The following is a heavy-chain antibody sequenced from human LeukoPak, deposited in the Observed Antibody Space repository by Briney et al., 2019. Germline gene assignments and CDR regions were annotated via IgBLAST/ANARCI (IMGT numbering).Heavy chain of an antibody. CDR1: GFTFSSYG. J-gene: IGHJ4*02. D-gene: IGHD5-18*01. V-gene: IGHV3-30*02. CDR3: AKDLLYSYGTFDY. Sequence: GGSLRLSCAASGFTFSSYGMHWVRQAPGKGLEWVAFIRYDGSNKYYADSVKGRFTISRDNSKNTLYLQVNSLRAEDTAVYYCAKDLLYSYGTFDYWGQGTLVTVSS. CDR2: IRYDGSNK.